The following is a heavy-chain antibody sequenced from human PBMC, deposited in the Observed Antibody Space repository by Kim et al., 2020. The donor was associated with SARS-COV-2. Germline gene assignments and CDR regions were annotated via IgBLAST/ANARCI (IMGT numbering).Heavy chain of an antibody. Sequence: THHTPSLKSRVTISLDRSNTQFSLKLSSVTAADTAVYFCARADYAGAFDIWGQGTMVTVSS. D-gene: IGHD4-17*01. V-gene: IGHV4-30-2*01. CDR2: T. J-gene: IGHJ3*02. CDR3: ARADYAGAFDI.